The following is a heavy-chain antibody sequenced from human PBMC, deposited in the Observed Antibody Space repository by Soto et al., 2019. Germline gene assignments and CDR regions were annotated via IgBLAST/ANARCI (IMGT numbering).Heavy chain of an antibody. J-gene: IGHJ4*02. V-gene: IGHV3-21*06. CDR1: GFTFTRYS. CDR3: ARESEDLASNFDY. CDR2: ISSTTNYI. Sequence: LRLSCAASGFTFTRYSMNWVRQAPGKGLEWVSSISSTTNYIYYGDSMKGRFTISRDNAKNSLYLEMNSLRAEDTAVYYCARESEDLASNFDYWGQGTLVTVSS.